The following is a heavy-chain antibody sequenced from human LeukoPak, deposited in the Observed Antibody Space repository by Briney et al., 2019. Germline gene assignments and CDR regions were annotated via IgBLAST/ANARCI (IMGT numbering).Heavy chain of an antibody. CDR2: IYHSGST. D-gene: IGHD4-17*01. CDR3: ARGDYGDYERVDY. V-gene: IGHV4-30-2*01. Sequence: PSETLSLTCAVSGGSISSGGYSWSWIRQPPGKGLEWIGYIYHSGSTYYNPSLKSRVTISVDRSKNQFSLKLSSVTAADTAVYYCARGDYGDYERVDYWGQGTLVTVSS. CDR1: GGSISSGGYS. J-gene: IGHJ4*02.